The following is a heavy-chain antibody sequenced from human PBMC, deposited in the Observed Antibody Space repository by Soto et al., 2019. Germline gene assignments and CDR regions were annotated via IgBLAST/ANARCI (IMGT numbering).Heavy chain of an antibody. J-gene: IGHJ6*02. Sequence: QVPLVQSGAEVKKPGSSVKVSCKASGGTFSSYAISWVRQAPGQGLEWMGGIIPIFGTANYAQKFQGRVTITADESTSTAYMELSSLRSEDTAVYYCAREGSGYSGYYYYGMDVWGQGTTVTVSS. D-gene: IGHD5-12*01. CDR1: GGTFSSYA. CDR3: AREGSGYSGYYYYGMDV. V-gene: IGHV1-69*01. CDR2: IIPIFGTA.